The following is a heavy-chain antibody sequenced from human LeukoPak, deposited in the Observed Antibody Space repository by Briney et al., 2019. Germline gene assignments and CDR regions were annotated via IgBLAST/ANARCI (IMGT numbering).Heavy chain of an antibody. CDR3: ARDAGNSGYGCDL. CDR1: GFIFSQYS. J-gene: IGHJ5*02. D-gene: IGHD5-12*01. Sequence: PGGSLRLSCAASGFIFSQYSMNWVRQAPGKGLEWASHIRSSSETFYADSVKGRFTISRDNARNSLYLQMNNLRGEDTAIYYCARDAGNSGYGCDLWGQGTLVTVSS. V-gene: IGHV3-48*01. CDR2: IRSSSET.